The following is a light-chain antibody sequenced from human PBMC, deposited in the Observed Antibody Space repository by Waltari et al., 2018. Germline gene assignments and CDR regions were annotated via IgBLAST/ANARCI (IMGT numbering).Light chain of an antibody. CDR3: QQYYNTPRT. Sequence: DAQMTQSPSSLSASVGDRVTITCRASQGIDNSLGWYQQKPGKAPKLLVFGASRLQSGVTSRFSGSGSGAHYTLTITSLQPEDFGTYYCQQYYNTPRTFGQGTKVEIK. J-gene: IGKJ1*01. CDR1: QGIDNS. CDR2: GAS. V-gene: IGKV1-NL1*01.